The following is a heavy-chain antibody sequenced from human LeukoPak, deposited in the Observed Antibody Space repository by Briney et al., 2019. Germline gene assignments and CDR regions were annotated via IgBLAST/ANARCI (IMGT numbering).Heavy chain of an antibody. CDR3: ARYVDYYDSSGIPEGFDP. CDR2: IYYSGST. V-gene: IGHV4-59*01. Sequence: SETLSLTCTVSGGSISSYYWSWIRQPPGKGLEWIGYIYYSGSTNYNPSLKSRVTISVDTSKSQFSLKLSSVTAADMAVYYCARYVDYYDSSGIPEGFDPWGQGTLVTVSS. CDR1: GGSISSYY. D-gene: IGHD3-22*01. J-gene: IGHJ5*02.